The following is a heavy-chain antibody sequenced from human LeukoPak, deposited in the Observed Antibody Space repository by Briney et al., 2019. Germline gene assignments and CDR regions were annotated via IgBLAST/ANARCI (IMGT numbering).Heavy chain of an antibody. V-gene: IGHV4-4*07. D-gene: IGHD3-16*01. J-gene: IGHJ5*02. CDR2: IFSSGST. CDR3: ARSPHRLIGHWFDP. Sequence: LETLSLTCTVSGGSINSYYWSWIRQPAGKGLEWIGRIFSSGSTIYNPSLQSRVTMSVDTSKNQFSLRLNSVTAADTAVYYCARSPHRLIGHWFDPWGQGTLVTVSS. CDR1: GGSINSYY.